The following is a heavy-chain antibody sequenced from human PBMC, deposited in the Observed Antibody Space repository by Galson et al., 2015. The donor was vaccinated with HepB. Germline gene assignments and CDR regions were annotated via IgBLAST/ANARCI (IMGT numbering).Heavy chain of an antibody. CDR3: ARDCGYWSGSAWYPGAYFDH. CDR2: ISSGGSNK. D-gene: IGHD3-3*01. Sequence: SLRLSCAASGFTFSSYAMHWVSQAPGKGLEWVAVISSGGSNKHYADSVKGRFTISRDNSNNRLYLQMDSLTAEDTAVYYCARDCGYWSGSAWYPGAYFDHFGQGTLVTVSS. V-gene: IGHV3-30*04. J-gene: IGHJ4*02. CDR1: GFTFSSYA.